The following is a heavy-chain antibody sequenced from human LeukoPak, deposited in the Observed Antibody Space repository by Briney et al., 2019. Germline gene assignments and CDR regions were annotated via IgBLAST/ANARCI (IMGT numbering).Heavy chain of an antibody. Sequence: SETLSLTCTVSGGSISSYYWSWIRQPPGKGLEWIGYIYYSGGTNYNPSLKSRVTISVDTSKNQFSLKLSSVTAADTAVYYCARGGGYDDYFDYWGQGTLVTVSS. V-gene: IGHV4-59*08. J-gene: IGHJ4*02. CDR3: ARGGGYDDYFDY. CDR1: GGSISSYY. CDR2: IYYSGGT. D-gene: IGHD5-12*01.